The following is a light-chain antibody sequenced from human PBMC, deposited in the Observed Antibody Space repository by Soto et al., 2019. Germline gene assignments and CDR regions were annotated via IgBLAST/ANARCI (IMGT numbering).Light chain of an antibody. J-gene: IGKJ2*03. CDR3: QQFNYYPYS. V-gene: IGKV1-5*01. Sequence: DIQMTQSPSTLSAFVGDRVTITCRASQSISTWLAWYQQKPGKPPKVLIYHASSLESGVPSRFSGSGSGTEFTLTITTLQPEDFATYYCQQFNYYPYSFGQGTKPEIK. CDR2: HAS. CDR1: QSISTW.